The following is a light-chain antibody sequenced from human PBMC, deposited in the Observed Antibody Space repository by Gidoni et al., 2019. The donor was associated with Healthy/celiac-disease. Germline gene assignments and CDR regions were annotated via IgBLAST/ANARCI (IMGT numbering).Light chain of an antibody. V-gene: IGKV4-1*01. Sequence: DIVMTQSPASLALSLGERATINCKSSQSVLYSSNNKTYLAWYQQKPGQPPKLLIYWASTRESGVPDRFSGSGSGTDFTLTISSLQAEDVTVYYCQQYYSTPITFGQGTRLEIK. CDR1: QSVLYSSNNKTY. CDR3: QQYYSTPIT. CDR2: WAS. J-gene: IGKJ5*01.